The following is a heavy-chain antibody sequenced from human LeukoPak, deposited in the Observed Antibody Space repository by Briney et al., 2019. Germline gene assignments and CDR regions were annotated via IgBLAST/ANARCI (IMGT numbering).Heavy chain of an antibody. Sequence: PGGSLRLSCAASGFTFSSYSMNWVRQAPGKGLEWVSAITGSGDSTFYADSVEGRFTISRDNSKNTLYVQMNSLRAEDTAVYYCVKDYGPKQLVFFDSWGQGTLVTVSS. CDR1: GFTFSSYS. CDR2: ITGSGDST. J-gene: IGHJ4*02. D-gene: IGHD6-13*01. V-gene: IGHV3-23*01. CDR3: VKDYGPKQLVFFDS.